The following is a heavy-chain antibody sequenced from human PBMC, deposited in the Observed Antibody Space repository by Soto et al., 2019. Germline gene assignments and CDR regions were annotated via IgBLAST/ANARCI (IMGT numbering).Heavy chain of an antibody. D-gene: IGHD6-19*01. V-gene: IGHV3-23*01. CDR1: GFTFSNYA. J-gene: IGHJ4*02. Sequence: GGSLRLSCAASGFTFSNYAMSRVRQAPGKGLEWVSAIVGSGGSTYYADSVQGRFTISRDNSKNTVYLQMNSLRAEDTAVYYCAKDWDIAVSATDHWGQGTLVTVS. CDR2: IVGSGGST. CDR3: AKDWDIAVSATDH.